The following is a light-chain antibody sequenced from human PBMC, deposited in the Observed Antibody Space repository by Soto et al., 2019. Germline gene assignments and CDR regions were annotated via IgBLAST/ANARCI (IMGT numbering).Light chain of an antibody. CDR3: CSYAGSTTQTYV. CDR1: HSDVGSYNL. Sequence: QSLLTQPAPVSGSPGHSITISCTGTHSDVGSYNLVSWYQQHPGKAPKVIIYEVSERPSGVSDRFSGSRSGNTASLMISGLQAEDEADYYCCSYAGSTTQTYVFGSGTKVTVL. J-gene: IGLJ1*01. CDR2: EVS. V-gene: IGLV2-23*02.